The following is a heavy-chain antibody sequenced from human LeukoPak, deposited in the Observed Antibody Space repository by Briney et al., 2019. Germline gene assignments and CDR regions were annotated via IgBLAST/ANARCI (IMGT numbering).Heavy chain of an antibody. CDR2: ISSSSSTI. CDR1: GFTFSSYS. D-gene: IGHD5-18*01. CDR3: ARDKSRIQLSTFDY. J-gene: IGHJ4*02. Sequence: GGSLRLSCAASGFTFSSYSMNWVRQAPGKGLEWVSYISSSSSTIYYADSVKGRFTISRDNAKNSLYLQMNSLRAEDTAVYYCARDKSRIQLSTFDYWGQGTLVTVSS. V-gene: IGHV3-48*01.